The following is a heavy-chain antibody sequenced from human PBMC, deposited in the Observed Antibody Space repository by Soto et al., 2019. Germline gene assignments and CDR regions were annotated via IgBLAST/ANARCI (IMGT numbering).Heavy chain of an antibody. CDR1: GFTFSSYA. Sequence: SLRLSCAASGFTFSSYAMHWVRQAPGKGLEWVAVISYDGSNKYYADSVKGRFTISRDNSKNTLHLQMNSLRAEDTAVYYCYYYDSSGYLPAVDYWGQGTLVTVS. V-gene: IGHV3-30-3*01. CDR2: ISYDGSNK. D-gene: IGHD3-22*01. J-gene: IGHJ4*02. CDR3: YYYDSSGYLPAVDY.